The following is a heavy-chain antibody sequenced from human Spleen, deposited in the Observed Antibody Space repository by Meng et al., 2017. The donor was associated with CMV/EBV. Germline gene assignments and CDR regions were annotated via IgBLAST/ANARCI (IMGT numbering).Heavy chain of an antibody. CDR3: ANPGELYYFDY. CDR1: GFTFSSYA. V-gene: IGHV3-23*01. CDR2: ISGSGGST. Sequence: GESLKISCAASGFTFSSYAMSWVRQAPEKGLEWVSAISGSGGSTYYADSVKGRFTISRDNSKNTLYLQMNSLRAEDTAVYYCANPGELYYFDYWGQGTLGTVSS. D-gene: IGHD1-26*01. J-gene: IGHJ4*02.